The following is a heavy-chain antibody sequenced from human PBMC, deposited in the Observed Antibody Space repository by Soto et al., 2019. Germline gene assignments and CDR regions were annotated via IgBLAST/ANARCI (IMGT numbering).Heavy chain of an antibody. CDR2: INAGNGNT. V-gene: IGHV1-3*01. J-gene: IGHJ4*02. CDR1: GYTFTSYA. D-gene: IGHD3-10*01. Sequence: GASVKVSCKASGYTFTSYAMHWVRQAPGQRLEWMGWINAGNGNTKCSQKFQGRVTITRDTSASTAYMELSSLRSEDTAVYYCARDRGYYGSGSYSQGDYWGQGTLVTVSS. CDR3: ARDRGYYGSGSYSQGDY.